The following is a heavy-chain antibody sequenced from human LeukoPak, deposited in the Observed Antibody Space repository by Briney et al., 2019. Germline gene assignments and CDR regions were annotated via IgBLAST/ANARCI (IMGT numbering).Heavy chain of an antibody. CDR3: ARLDVVIVPAHPSV. Sequence: SETLSLTCTVSGGSISSSSNYWGWIRLHPGKGLEWLGSIYYSGNTYYNPSFKSRLTISVDTSMNQFSLKLSSVTAADTSVYYCARLDVVIVPAHPSVWGQGTMVTVSS. V-gene: IGHV4-39*01. CDR2: IYYSGNT. CDR1: GGSISSSSNY. D-gene: IGHD2-2*03. J-gene: IGHJ3*01.